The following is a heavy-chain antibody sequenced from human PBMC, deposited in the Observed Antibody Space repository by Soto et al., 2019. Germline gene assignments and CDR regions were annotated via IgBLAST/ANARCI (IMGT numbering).Heavy chain of an antibody. D-gene: IGHD5-12*01. CDR1: GGSISTFY. Sequence: SETLSLTCTVSGGSISTFYWSWVRQPPGKGLEWIGRIFSSGSTSFNPSLESRVAISVDTSKNHFSLNLSSVTAADMAVYYCAREGSYSAYYFAHEIQLWSFDFWGQGALVTVSS. V-gene: IGHV4-4*07. CDR3: AREGSYSAYYFAHEIQLWSFDF. CDR2: IFSSGST. J-gene: IGHJ4*02.